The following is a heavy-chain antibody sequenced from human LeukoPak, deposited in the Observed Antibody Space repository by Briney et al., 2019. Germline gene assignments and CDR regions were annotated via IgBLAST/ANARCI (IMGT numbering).Heavy chain of an antibody. J-gene: IGHJ4*02. Sequence: SETLSLTCTVSGGSTSSYHWNWIRQPPGKGLEWIGYIYDSGSTNFNPSLKSRVTISADTPKNQFSLKLTSVTAADTAVYYCARARAYGYYFDYWGQGTLVTVSS. CDR3: ARARAYGYYFDY. CDR1: GGSTSSYH. CDR2: IYDSGST. D-gene: IGHD3-10*01. V-gene: IGHV4-59*01.